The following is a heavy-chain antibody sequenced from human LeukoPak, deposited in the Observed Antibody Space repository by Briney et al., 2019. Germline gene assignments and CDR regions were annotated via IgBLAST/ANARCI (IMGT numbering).Heavy chain of an antibody. CDR3: ARADNAYSSGWYH. Sequence: SETLSLTCTVSGDSISSSSHYWGWNRQPPGKGLEWIGRIYYSGDTNYNPSLKSRVTISVDTSKNQFSLTLSSVTAADTAVYYCARADNAYSSGWYHWGQGTLVTVSS. CDR2: IYYSGDT. CDR1: GDSISSSSHY. V-gene: IGHV4-39*01. D-gene: IGHD6-19*01. J-gene: IGHJ5*02.